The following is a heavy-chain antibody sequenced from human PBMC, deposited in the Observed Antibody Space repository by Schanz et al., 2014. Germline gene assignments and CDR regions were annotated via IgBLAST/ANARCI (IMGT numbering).Heavy chain of an antibody. J-gene: IGHJ3*01. CDR2: ISYDGINK. CDR1: GFTFSGSA. Sequence: VQLVESGGGLVKPGGSLRLSCAASGFTFSGSAMHWVRQAPGKGLEWVALISYDGINKYYADSVKGRFTISRDNSKNTLYLQMNSLRSEDTAVYYCTRDRGALINHNDALDLWGQGTMVSVSS. CDR3: TRDRGALINHNDALDL. D-gene: IGHD3-16*01. V-gene: IGHV3-30*04.